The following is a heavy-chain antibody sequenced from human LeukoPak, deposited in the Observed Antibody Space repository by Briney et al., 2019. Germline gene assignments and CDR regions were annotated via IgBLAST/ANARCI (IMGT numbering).Heavy chain of an antibody. D-gene: IGHD1-26*01. Sequence: GILRLSCAASGFTFSSYWMSWVRQAPGKGLECVANIKQDGSEKYYVDSVKGRFTISRDNAKNSLYLQMNSLRAEDTAVYYCARDKIVGATNFDYWGQGTLVTVSS. CDR3: ARDKIVGATNFDY. CDR1: GFTFSSYW. V-gene: IGHV3-7*01. CDR2: IKQDGSEK. J-gene: IGHJ4*02.